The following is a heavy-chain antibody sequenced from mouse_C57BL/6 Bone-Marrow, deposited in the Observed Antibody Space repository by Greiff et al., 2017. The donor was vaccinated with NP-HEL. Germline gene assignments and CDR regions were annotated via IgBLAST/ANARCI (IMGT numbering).Heavy chain of an antibody. D-gene: IGHD1-1*01. CDR1: GFTFSSYA. CDR2: ISSGGDYI. CDR3: TRERGSSLAY. Sequence: EVKLVESGEGLVKPGGSLKLSCAASGFTFSSYAMSWVRQTPEKRLEWVAYISSGGDYIYYADTVKGRFTISRDNARNTLYLQMISLKSEDTAMDYCTRERGSSLAYWGQGTLVTVSA. V-gene: IGHV5-9-1*02. J-gene: IGHJ3*01.